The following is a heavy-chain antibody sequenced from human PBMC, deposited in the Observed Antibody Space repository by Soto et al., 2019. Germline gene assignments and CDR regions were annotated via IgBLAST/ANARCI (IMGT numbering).Heavy chain of an antibody. V-gene: IGHV3-33*01. CDR2: ILSDGTSK. J-gene: IGHJ4*02. Sequence: PGGSLRLSCAASGFTFSTCGMHWVRQAPGKGLEWVAVILSDGTSKNYADSVKGRFTISRDNSKNTLYIQMNSLRAEDTAVYYCARADSSGWLFDYWGQGTLVTVSS. CDR3: ARADSSGWLFDY. D-gene: IGHD6-19*01. CDR1: GFTFSTCG.